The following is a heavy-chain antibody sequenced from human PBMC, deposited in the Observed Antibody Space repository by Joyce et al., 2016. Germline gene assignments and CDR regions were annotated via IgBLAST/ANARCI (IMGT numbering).Heavy chain of an antibody. CDR1: GYTFTDYG. J-gene: IGHJ4*02. Sequence: QVQLVQSGAEIKRPGASVKVSCRASGYTFTDYGFSWVRQAPGQGLEWMGLISAYNGNTNYAQRLQGRVTMTTDTSTNTAYMELSSLRSDDTAVYFCARDSRLVLIAAPVPDYWGQGTLVTVSS. V-gene: IGHV1-18*01. CDR3: ARDSRLVLIAAPVPDY. CDR2: ISAYNGNT. D-gene: IGHD2-15*01.